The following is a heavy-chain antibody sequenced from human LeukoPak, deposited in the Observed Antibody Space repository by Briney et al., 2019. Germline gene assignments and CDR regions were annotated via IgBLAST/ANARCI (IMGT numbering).Heavy chain of an antibody. CDR1: GYTFTSYY. CDR2: INPSGGNT. J-gene: IGHJ4*02. Sequence: ASVKVSCKASGYTFTSYYMHWVRQAPGQGLEWMGIINPSGGNTSYAQKFQGRVTMTRDTSTSTVYMELSSLRSEDTAVYYCARDPTRTYYYDSSGYGEPVFDYWGQGTLVTVSS. D-gene: IGHD3-22*01. CDR3: ARDPTRTYYYDSSGYGEPVFDY. V-gene: IGHV1-46*01.